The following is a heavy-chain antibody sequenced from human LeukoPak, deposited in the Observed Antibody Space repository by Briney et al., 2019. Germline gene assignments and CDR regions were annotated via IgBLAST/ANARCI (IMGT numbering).Heavy chain of an antibody. D-gene: IGHD3-9*01. J-gene: IGHJ3*02. CDR3: ARDRETYYDILTGYYTPGDAFDI. CDR2: INRDGSST. CDR1: GFRFSTYG. Sequence: PGGSLRLSCAASGFRFSTYGMHWVRQAPGKGLVWVSRINRDGSSTSYADSVKGRFTISRDNAKNTLYLQMNSLRAEDTAVYYCARDRETYYDILTGYYTPGDAFDIWGQGTMVTVSS. V-gene: IGHV3-74*01.